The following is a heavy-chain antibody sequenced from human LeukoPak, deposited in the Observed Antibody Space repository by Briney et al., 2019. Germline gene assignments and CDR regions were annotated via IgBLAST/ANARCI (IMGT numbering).Heavy chain of an antibody. CDR1: GGSISSYY. D-gene: IGHD2-2*02. V-gene: IGHV4-59*01. Sequence: SETLSLTCTVSGGSISSYYWSWIRQPPGKGLKWIGYIYYSGSTNYNPSLKSRVTISVDTSKNQFSLKLSSVTAADTAVYYCARLIVVVPAAIAGFDPWGQGTLVTVSS. J-gene: IGHJ5*02. CDR2: IYYSGST. CDR3: ARLIVVVPAAIAGFDP.